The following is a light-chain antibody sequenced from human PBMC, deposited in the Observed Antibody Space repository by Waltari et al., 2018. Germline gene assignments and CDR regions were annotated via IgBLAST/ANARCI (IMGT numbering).Light chain of an antibody. J-gene: IGLJ3*02. V-gene: IGLV2-23*02. Sequence: QSALTQPASVSGSPGLSITISCTGTSSAVGSYNFVSWYQQHPGKAPKPMIYAVTKRPPGVSNRFSGSKSGNTASLTISGLQAGDEADYYCCSYASTTWVFGGGTRLTVL. CDR3: CSYASTTWV. CDR2: AVT. CDR1: SSAVGSYNF.